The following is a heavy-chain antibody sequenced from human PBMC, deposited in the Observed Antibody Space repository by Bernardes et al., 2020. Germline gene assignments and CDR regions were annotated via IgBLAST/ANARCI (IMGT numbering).Heavy chain of an antibody. CDR1: GDSISTYY. D-gene: IGHD6-13*01. CDR3: ARHRGQQLLINFHC. CDR2: IYSSGST. J-gene: IGHJ4*02. Sequence: SETLSLTCTVSGDSISTYYWSWIRQPPGKGLEWIGYIYSSGSTNYNPSLKSRVTISLDTSKNQFSLKLTSVTAADTAVYYCARHRGQQLLINFHCLGQGTLFTVSS. V-gene: IGHV4-59*08.